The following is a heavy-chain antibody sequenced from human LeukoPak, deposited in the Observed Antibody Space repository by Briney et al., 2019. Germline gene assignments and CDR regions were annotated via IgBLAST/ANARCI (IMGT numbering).Heavy chain of an antibody. CDR1: GFTFSSYE. V-gene: IGHV3-48*03. CDR3: ARMGGVVAAEDFDY. Sequence: GGSLRLSCAASGFTFSSYEMNWVRQAPGKGLERVSHISSSGSTIYYADSVKGRFTISRDNAKNSLYLQMNSLRAEDTAVYYCARMGGVVAAEDFDYWGQGTLVTVSS. D-gene: IGHD2-15*01. J-gene: IGHJ4*02. CDR2: ISSSGSTI.